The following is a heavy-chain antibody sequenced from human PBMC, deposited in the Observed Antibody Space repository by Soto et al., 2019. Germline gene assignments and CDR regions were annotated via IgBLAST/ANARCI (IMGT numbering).Heavy chain of an antibody. Sequence: QVQLQESGPGLVKPSETLSLTCTVSGGSISSYYWSWIRQPPGKGLEWIGNIYYSGITRYNPPLKSRVTVSVDTSKTLFSRKLSSVSAADTGVYYWVILTGADYGGIFDTWGQGTLVTVSS. D-gene: IGHD4-17*01. J-gene: IGHJ5*02. CDR3: VILTGADYGGIFDT. CDR2: IYYSGIT. CDR1: GGSISSYY. V-gene: IGHV4-59*01.